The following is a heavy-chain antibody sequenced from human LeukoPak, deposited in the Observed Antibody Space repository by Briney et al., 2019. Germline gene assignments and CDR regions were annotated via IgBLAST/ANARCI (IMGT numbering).Heavy chain of an antibody. V-gene: IGHV4-30-4*08. CDR3: ARGTIGVTIFGFDP. CDR1: GGSISSGDYY. CDR2: FYYSGSP. J-gene: IGHJ5*02. Sequence: PSETLSLTCTVSGGSISSGDYYWSWIRQPPGKGLEWIGYFYYSGSPYYNPTLKSPVTRSVVPDKNQFALKLRSVTAADTAVYSCARGTIGVTIFGFDPWGQGTLVTVSS. D-gene: IGHD3-3*01.